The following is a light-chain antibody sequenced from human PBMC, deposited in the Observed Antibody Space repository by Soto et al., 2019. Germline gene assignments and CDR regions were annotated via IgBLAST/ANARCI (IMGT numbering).Light chain of an antibody. J-gene: IGKJ1*01. CDR3: QQRSSWPLT. CDR1: QSVNTY. V-gene: IGKV3-11*01. CDR2: DAS. Sequence: EIVFTQSPATLSLSPGERVSLTCRASQSVNTYFAWYQQKPGQAPRLLIYDASGRATGIPARFSGSGSGTDFTLTISSLEPEDFAIYYCQQRSSWPLTFGHGTRLEI.